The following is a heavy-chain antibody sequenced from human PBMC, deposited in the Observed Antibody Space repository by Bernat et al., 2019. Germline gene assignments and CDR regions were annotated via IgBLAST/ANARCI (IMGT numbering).Heavy chain of an antibody. CDR2: ISYDGSNK. V-gene: IGHV3-30*18. CDR1: GFTVSSYG. J-gene: IGHJ4*02. Sequence: VQLVETGGGLIHPGGSLRLSCAASGFTVSSYGMHWVRQAPGKGLEWVAVISYDGSNKYYADSVKGRFTISRDNSKNTLYLQMNSLRAEDTAVYYCAKDLVGAQGPFDYWGQGTLVTVSS. CDR3: AKDLVGAQGPFDY. D-gene: IGHD2-15*01.